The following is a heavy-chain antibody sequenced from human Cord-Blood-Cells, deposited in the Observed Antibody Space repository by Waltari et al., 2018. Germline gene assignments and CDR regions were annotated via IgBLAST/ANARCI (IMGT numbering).Heavy chain of an antibody. Sequence: QVQLQESGPGLVMPSQTLSLTCTVSGGSISRGGYYWSWIRQHPGKGLEWIGYTYYSGSTYYNPSLKKRVTISVDTSKNQFSLKLSSVTAADTAVYYCASLGGSYYPKTFDYWGQGTLVTVSS. D-gene: IGHD1-26*01. J-gene: IGHJ4*02. CDR3: ASLGGSYYPKTFDY. CDR2: TYYSGST. V-gene: IGHV4-31*03. CDR1: GGSISRGGYY.